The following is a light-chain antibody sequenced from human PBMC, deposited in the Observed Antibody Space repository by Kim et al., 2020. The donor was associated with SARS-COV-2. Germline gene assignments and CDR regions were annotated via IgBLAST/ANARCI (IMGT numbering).Light chain of an antibody. CDR1: RANIGNNY. V-gene: IGLV1-51*01. Sequence: QSVLTQPPSVSAAPGQKVSISRSVRRANIGNNYVSWYQQPPGTAPKLLIYDINKRPSGIPDRFSGSKSGTSATLGITGLQTGVEADFYCGTWDSSLSAVVFGGGTKLTVL. CDR3: GTWDSSLSAVV. CDR2: DIN. J-gene: IGLJ2*01.